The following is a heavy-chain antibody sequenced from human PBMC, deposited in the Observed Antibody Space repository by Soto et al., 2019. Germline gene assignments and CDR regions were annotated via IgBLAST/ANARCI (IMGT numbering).Heavy chain of an antibody. Sequence: PGGSLRLSCTASGFTFCDYTMSWFRQAPGKGLEWVSGIGGSGGGDTHYADSVKGRFTISRDNSKNTLYLQMNSLRAEDTAVYYCAKESYNRRTDFDSWGQGTQVTVSS. CDR2: IGGSGGGDT. CDR3: AKESYNRRTDFDS. D-gene: IGHD3-10*01. V-gene: IGHV3-23*01. J-gene: IGHJ4*02. CDR1: GFTFCDYT.